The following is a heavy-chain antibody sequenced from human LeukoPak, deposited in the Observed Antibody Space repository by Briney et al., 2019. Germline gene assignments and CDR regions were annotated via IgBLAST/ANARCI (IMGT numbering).Heavy chain of an antibody. CDR1: GGSISSYY. D-gene: IGHD3-22*01. V-gene: IGHV4-59*01. CDR2: IYYSGST. J-gene: IGHJ5*02. Sequence: SGTLSLTCTVSGGSISSYYWSWIRQPPGKGLEWIGYIYYSGSTNYNPSLKSRVTISVDTSKNQFSLKLSSVTAADTAVYYCARAPFYYDSSGYYYYNWFDPWGQGTLVTVSS. CDR3: ARAPFYYDSSGYYYYNWFDP.